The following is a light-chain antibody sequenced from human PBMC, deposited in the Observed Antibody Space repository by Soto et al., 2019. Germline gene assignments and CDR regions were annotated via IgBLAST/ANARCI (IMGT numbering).Light chain of an antibody. J-gene: IGLJ1*01. CDR3: CSDAGTYSFV. Sequence: QSALTQPRSVSGSAGQSVTISCTGTSGDVGGSNHVSWYQHHPGQAPKFLIYDVTKRPSGVPDRFSGSKSGNTASLTISGLQAEDEADYYCCSDAGTYSFVFGTGTKVTVL. CDR2: DVT. CDR1: SGDVGGSNH. V-gene: IGLV2-11*01.